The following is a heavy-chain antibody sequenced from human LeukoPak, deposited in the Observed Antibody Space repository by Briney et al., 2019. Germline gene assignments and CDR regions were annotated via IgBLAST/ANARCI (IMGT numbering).Heavy chain of an antibody. CDR3: ARVYCTNGVCYKFDSFFDY. CDR2: IYYSGST. D-gene: IGHD2-8*01. CDR1: GGSISSGSYY. V-gene: IGHV4-61*01. Sequence: PSQTLSLTCTVSGGSISSGSYYWSWIRQPPGKGLEWIGYIYYSGSTNYNPSLKSRVTISVDTSKNQFSLKLSSVTAADTAVYYCARVYCTNGVCYKFDSFFDYWGQGTLVTVSS. J-gene: IGHJ4*02.